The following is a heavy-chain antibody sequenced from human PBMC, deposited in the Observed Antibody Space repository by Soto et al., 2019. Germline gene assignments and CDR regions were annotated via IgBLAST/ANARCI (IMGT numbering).Heavy chain of an antibody. CDR2: IYSGGST. Sequence: GGSLRLSCAASGFTVSSNYMSWVRQAPGKGLEWVSVIYSGGSTYYADSVKGRFTISRDNSKNTLYLQMNSLRAEDTAVYYCAREVPMITFGGVIVAPYYYYYMDVWGKGTTVTVSS. V-gene: IGHV3-66*01. D-gene: IGHD3-16*02. CDR3: AREVPMITFGGVIVAPYYYYYMDV. J-gene: IGHJ6*03. CDR1: GFTVSSNY.